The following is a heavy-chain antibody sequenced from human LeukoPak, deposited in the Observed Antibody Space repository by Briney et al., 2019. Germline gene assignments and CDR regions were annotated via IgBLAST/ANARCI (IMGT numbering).Heavy chain of an antibody. CDR1: GFTFSSYW. CDR3: ARGMYCSGGSCYYFEDY. Sequence: GGSLRLSCAASGFTFSSYWMSWVRQAPGKGLEWVANIKQDGSEKYYVDSVKGRFTISRDNAKNSLYLQMNSLRAEDTAVYYCARGMYCSGGSCYYFEDYWGQGTLVTVSS. J-gene: IGHJ4*02. D-gene: IGHD2-15*01. CDR2: IKQDGSEK. V-gene: IGHV3-7*01.